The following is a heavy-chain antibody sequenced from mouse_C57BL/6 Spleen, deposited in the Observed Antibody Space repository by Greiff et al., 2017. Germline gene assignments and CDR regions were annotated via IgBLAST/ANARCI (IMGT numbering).Heavy chain of an antibody. J-gene: IGHJ2*01. CDR1: GYTFTSYW. CDR2: IYPGSGST. CDR3: ARSGDYYGRGY. D-gene: IGHD1-1*01. Sequence: QVQLQQPGAELVKPGASVKMSCKASGYTFTSYWITWVKQRPGQGLEWIGDIYPGSGSTNYNEKFKSKATLTVDTSFSTAFMQLSSLTSEDSAVYYCARSGDYYGRGYWGQGTTLTVSA. V-gene: IGHV1-55*01.